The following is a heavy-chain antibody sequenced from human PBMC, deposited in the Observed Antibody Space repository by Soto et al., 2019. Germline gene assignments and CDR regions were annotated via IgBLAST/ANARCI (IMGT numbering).Heavy chain of an antibody. Sequence: QVQLVESGGGLVKPGGSLRLSCAASGFTFSDYYMSWLRQAPGKGLEWVSYISSSGSTIYYADSVKGRFTISRDKAKNSLYLQMNSLRAEDTAVYYCARGEGMGGLHIVATIGVGYYYYMDVWGKGTTVTVSS. J-gene: IGHJ6*03. CDR3: ARGEGMGGLHIVATIGVGYYYYMDV. CDR2: ISSSGSTI. D-gene: IGHD5-12*01. CDR1: GFTFSDYY. V-gene: IGHV3-11*01.